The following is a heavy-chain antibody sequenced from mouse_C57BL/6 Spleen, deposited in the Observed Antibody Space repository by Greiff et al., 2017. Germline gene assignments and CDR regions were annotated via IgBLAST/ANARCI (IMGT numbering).Heavy chain of an antibody. CDR2: IYPSDSET. CDR1: GYTFTSYW. V-gene: IGHV1-61*01. CDR3: TRWDDYSWYFDV. Sequence: VQLQQPGAELVRPGSSVKLYCKASGYTFTSYWLDWVKQRPGQGLEWIGHIYPSDSETHYNHKFKDKATLNVDKSTSTAYVQLSSLTADDSAVYCCTRWDDYSWYFDVWGTGTTVTVAS. J-gene: IGHJ1*03. D-gene: IGHD2-4*01.